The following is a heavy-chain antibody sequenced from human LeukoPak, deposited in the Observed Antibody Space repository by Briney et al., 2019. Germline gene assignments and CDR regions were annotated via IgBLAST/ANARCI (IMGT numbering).Heavy chain of an antibody. J-gene: IGHJ4*02. Sequence: GGSLRLSCGASGFTFSTYPMHWVRQAPGKGLEWVAAISKEGSNKYNADSVKGRYTISRDSSKNMLYLEMNSLSGEDTAVYYCVKRGSDGGPYFFDYWGQGTLVTVSS. D-gene: IGHD3-3*01. V-gene: IGHV3-30*18. CDR3: VKRGSDGGPYFFDY. CDR2: ISKEGSNK. CDR1: GFTFSTYP.